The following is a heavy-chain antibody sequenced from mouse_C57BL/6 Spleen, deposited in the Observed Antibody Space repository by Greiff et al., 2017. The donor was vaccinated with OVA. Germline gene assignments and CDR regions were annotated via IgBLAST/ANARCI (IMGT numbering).Heavy chain of an antibody. CDR2: INYDGSST. V-gene: IGHV5-16*01. CDR1: GFTFSDYY. J-gene: IGHJ2*01. Sequence: EVQVVESEGGLVQPGSSMKLSCTASGFTFSDYYMAWVRQVPEKGLEWVANINYDGSSTYYLDSLKSRFIISRDNAKNILYLQMSSLKSEDTATYYCARDQDSSGYGYFDYWGQGTTLTVSS. CDR3: ARDQDSSGYGYFDY. D-gene: IGHD3-2*02.